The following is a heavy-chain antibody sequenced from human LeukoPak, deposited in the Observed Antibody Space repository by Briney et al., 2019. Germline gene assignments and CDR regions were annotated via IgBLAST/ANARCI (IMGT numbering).Heavy chain of an antibody. V-gene: IGHV1-18*01. Sequence: ASVKVSCKASGDTFIRYGISWVRQAPGQGLEWMGWISTGNGNTNYGQKFQGRVTMTTDTSTGTAYMELRSLRSDDTAMYYCARANNWNYALGYWGQGTLVAVSS. J-gene: IGHJ4*02. CDR1: GDTFIRYG. D-gene: IGHD1-7*01. CDR2: ISTGNGNT. CDR3: ARANNWNYALGY.